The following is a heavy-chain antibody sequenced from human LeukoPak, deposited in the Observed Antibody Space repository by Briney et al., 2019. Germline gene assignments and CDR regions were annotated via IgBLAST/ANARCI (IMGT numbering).Heavy chain of an antibody. J-gene: IGHJ5*02. Sequence: SETLSLTCTISGGSISSYYWSWIRQPPGKGLEWIGEINHSGSTNYNPSLKSRVTISVDTSKNQFSLKLSSVTAADTAVYYCARRPAGYSSSWRMGFNWFDPWGQGTLVTVSS. CDR2: INHSGST. CDR3: ARRPAGYSSSWRMGFNWFDP. V-gene: IGHV4-34*01. D-gene: IGHD6-13*01. CDR1: GGSISSYY.